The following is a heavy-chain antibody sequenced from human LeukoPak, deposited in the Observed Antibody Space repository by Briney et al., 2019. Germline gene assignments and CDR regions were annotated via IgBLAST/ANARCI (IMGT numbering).Heavy chain of an antibody. CDR2: ISGSGGST. CDR1: GFTFSSYA. J-gene: IGHJ6*02. V-gene: IGHV3-23*01. CDR3: ATDYIPAGLLWFGEFAPYYYYGMDV. D-gene: IGHD3-10*01. Sequence: PGGSLRLSCAASGFTFSSYAMSWVRQAPGKGLDWVSAISGSGGSTYYADSVKGRFTISRDNSKNTLYMQMNSLRAEDTAVYYCATDYIPAGLLWFGEFAPYYYYGMDVWGQGTTVTVSS.